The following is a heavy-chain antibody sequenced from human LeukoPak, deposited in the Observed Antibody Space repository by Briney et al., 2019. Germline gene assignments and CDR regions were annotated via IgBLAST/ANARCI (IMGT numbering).Heavy chain of an antibody. V-gene: IGHV3-30-3*01. Sequence: PGGSLRLSCAASGFTFSSYAMHWVRQAPGKGLEWVAVISCDGSNKYYADSVKGRFTISRDNSKNTLYLQMNSLRAEDTAVYYCARGGATYQLLSPTLGWLDPWGQGTLVTVSS. CDR2: ISCDGSNK. J-gene: IGHJ5*02. CDR1: GFTFSSYA. D-gene: IGHD2-2*01. CDR3: ARGGATYQLLSPTLGWLDP.